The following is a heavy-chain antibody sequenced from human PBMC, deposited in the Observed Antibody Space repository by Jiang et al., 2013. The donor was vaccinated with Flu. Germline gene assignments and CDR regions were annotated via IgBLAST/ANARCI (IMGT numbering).Heavy chain of an antibody. CDR1: GGSFSSNG. J-gene: IGHJ4*02. Sequence: PGSSVKVSCKASGGSFSSNGFDWVRQAPGQGPEWMGRIIPLFHTSNYAQKFRGRLTITADESTRTAYMELSSLRSEDTAVYYCARWAGSYTYNSFYAPFDYWGQGTLVIVSS. D-gene: IGHD2/OR15-2a*01. V-gene: IGHV1-69*15. CDR3: ARWAGSYTYNSFYAPFDY. CDR2: IIPLFHTS.